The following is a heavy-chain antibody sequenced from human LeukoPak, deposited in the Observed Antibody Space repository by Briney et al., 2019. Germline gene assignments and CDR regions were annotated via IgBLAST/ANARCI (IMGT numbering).Heavy chain of an antibody. CDR2: INSDGSST. CDR1: GFTFSSYW. Sequence: GGSLRLSYAASGFTFSSYWMHWVRQAPGKGLVWVSRINSDGSSTSYADSVKGRFTISRDNAKNTLYLQMNSLRAEDTAVYYCARDLPYYYGSGSSGTGYWGQGTLVTVSS. CDR3: ARDLPYYYGSGSSGTGY. D-gene: IGHD3-10*01. J-gene: IGHJ4*02. V-gene: IGHV3-74*01.